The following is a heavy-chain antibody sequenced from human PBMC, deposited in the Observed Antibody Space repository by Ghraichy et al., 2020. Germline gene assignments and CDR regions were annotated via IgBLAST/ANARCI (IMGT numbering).Heavy chain of an antibody. Sequence: ASVKVSCKASGYMLSGYEIHWVRQAPGQGLEWRGRINPNSGDKNYAQKFQGRVTMTRDTSISTAYMEVSRLRSDDTAVYYCARDNDYGDYEYWGQGTLVTVSS. CDR2: INPNSGDK. V-gene: IGHV1-2*06. CDR3: ARDNDYGDYEY. D-gene: IGHD4-17*01. J-gene: IGHJ4*02. CDR1: GYMLSGYE.